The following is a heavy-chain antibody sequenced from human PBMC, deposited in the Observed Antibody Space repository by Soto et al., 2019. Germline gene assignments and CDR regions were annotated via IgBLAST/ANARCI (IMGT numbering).Heavy chain of an antibody. Sequence: PGGSLRLSCVASEFTFSSYAMNWVRQAPGKGLEWVSYISTSGTTIYYTDSVKGRFTISRDNAKKSLYLQMNSLRAEDTAVYYCVRFGGAAAGPGDYWGQGSLVTVSS. V-gene: IGHV3-48*03. CDR2: ISTSGTTI. CDR1: EFTFSSYA. CDR3: VRFGGAAAGPGDY. D-gene: IGHD6-13*01. J-gene: IGHJ4*02.